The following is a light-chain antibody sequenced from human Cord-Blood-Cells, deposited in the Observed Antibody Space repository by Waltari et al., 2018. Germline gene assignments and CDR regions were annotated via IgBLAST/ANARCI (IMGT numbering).Light chain of an antibody. CDR1: QSVLYSSNNKNY. Sequence: DIVMTQSPDSLAVSLGERATINCKSSQSVLYSSNNKNYLAWYQQKPGQPPKLVIYWASYRESVVPDRFSGSGSGTDFTLTISSLQAEDVAVYYCQQYYSTPWTFGQGTKVEIK. CDR3: QQYYSTPWT. J-gene: IGKJ1*01. V-gene: IGKV4-1*01. CDR2: WAS.